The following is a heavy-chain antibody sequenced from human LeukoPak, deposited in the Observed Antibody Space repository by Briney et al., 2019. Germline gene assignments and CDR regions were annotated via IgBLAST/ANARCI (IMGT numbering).Heavy chain of an antibody. J-gene: IGHJ4*02. V-gene: IGHV4-30-2*01. CDR1: GGAVSSGVYS. D-gene: IGHD3-22*01. CDR3: ARSRTAYYRYFDS. CDR2: IYHSETT. Sequence: SETLSLTCTVSGGAVSSGVYSWSWIRQPPGKGLEWIGYIYHSETTYYNPSLQSRVTISANRSKNQFSLKLTSVTAADTAVYYCARSRTAYYRYFDSWGQGTLVTVSS.